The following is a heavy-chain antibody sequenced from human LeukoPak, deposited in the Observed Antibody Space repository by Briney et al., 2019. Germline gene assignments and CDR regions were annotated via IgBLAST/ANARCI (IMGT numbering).Heavy chain of an antibody. V-gene: IGHV3-21*01. D-gene: IGHD3-16*01. CDR2: ISSSSSYI. CDR1: GFTFSSYS. CDR3: ARDPPYDYVWGSLGFDY. J-gene: IGHJ4*02. Sequence: PGGSLRLSCAASGFTFSSYSMTWVRQAPGKGLEWVSSISSSSSYIYYADSVKGRFTISRDNAKNSLYLQMNSLRAEDTAVYYCARDPPYDYVWGSLGFDYWGQGTLVTVSS.